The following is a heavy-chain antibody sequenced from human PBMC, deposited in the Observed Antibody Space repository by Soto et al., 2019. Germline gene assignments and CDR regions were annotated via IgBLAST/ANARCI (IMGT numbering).Heavy chain of an antibody. Sequence: PGGSLRLSCAASGFTFNNAWMNWVRQAPGKGLEWVGRIKSKADGETRDYAEPVKGRFTISRDDSKNTLYLQMNSLKPEDTAVYYCKLDIDYWGLGTLVTVS. J-gene: IGHJ4*02. D-gene: IGHD1-1*01. CDR2: IKSKADGETR. V-gene: IGHV3-15*07. CDR3: KLDIDY. CDR1: GFTFNNAW.